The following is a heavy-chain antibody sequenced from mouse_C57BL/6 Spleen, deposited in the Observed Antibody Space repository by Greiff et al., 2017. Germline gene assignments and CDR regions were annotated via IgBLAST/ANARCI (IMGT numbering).Heavy chain of an antibody. D-gene: IGHD4-1*01. CDR1: GYTFTSYW. CDR2: IYPSDSET. CDR3: ARRELGYFDY. Sequence: QVHVKQPGAELVRPGSSVKLSCKASGYTFTSYWMDWVKQRPGQGLEWIGNIYPSDSETHYNQKFKDKATLTVDKSSSTAYMQLSSLTSEDSAVYYCARRELGYFDYWGQGTTLTVSS. J-gene: IGHJ2*01. V-gene: IGHV1-61*01.